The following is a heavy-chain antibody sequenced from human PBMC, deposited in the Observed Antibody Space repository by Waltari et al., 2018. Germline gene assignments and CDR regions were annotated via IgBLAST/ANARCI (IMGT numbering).Heavy chain of an antibody. CDR1: GGSISSYY. V-gene: IGHV4-59*01. D-gene: IGHD6-19*01. CDR2: IYYSGST. CDR3: ARDRLIAVAGTGTYYYYGMDV. J-gene: IGHJ6*02. Sequence: QVQLQESGPGLVKPSETLSLTCTVSGGSISSYYWSWIRQPPGKGLEWIGYIYYSGSTNYNPSLKSRVTISVDTSKNQCSLKLSSVTAADTAVYYCARDRLIAVAGTGTYYYYGMDVWGQGTTVTVSS.